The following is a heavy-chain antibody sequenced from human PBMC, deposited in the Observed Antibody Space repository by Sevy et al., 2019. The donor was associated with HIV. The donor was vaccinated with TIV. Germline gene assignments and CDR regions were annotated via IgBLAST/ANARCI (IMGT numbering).Heavy chain of an antibody. CDR3: ARVWLNSGVF. Sequence: GGSLRLSCAAPGFTVSTSYMTWVRQAPGKGLESVSVIYSGGTTYYADSVKARFTNSRDNSKNTLYLQMNSLRAEDTAVYYCARVWLNSGVFWGQGTLVTVSS. CDR1: GFTVSTSY. CDR2: IYSGGTT. D-gene: IGHD1-26*01. J-gene: IGHJ4*02. V-gene: IGHV3-53*01.